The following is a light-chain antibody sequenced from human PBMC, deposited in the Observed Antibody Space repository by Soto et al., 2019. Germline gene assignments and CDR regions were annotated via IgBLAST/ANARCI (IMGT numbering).Light chain of an antibody. V-gene: IGLV2-14*03. J-gene: IGLJ1*01. CDR1: SSDVGGYNY. CDR2: DVS. Sequence: QSALTQPASVSGSPGQSITISCTGTSSDVGGYNYVSWYQHHPGKAPKLMIYDVSNRPSGVSNRFSGSKSGNTASLTISGLQAEDEADYYCGSYTSISTLVVFGTGTKLTVL. CDR3: GSYTSISTLVV.